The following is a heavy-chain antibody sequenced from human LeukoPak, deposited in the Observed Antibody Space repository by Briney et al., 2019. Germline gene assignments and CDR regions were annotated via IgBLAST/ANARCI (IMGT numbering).Heavy chain of an antibody. D-gene: IGHD4-23*01. CDR3: AAADYGGNPGPGFDY. J-gene: IGHJ4*02. Sequence: ASVKVSCKASGGTFSSYAISWVRQAPGQGLEWMGGIIPIFGTANYAQKFQGRVTITADKSTSTAYMELSSLRSEDTAVYYCAAADYGGNPGPGFDYWGQGTLVTVSS. CDR1: GGTFSSYA. CDR2: IIPIFGTA. V-gene: IGHV1-69*06.